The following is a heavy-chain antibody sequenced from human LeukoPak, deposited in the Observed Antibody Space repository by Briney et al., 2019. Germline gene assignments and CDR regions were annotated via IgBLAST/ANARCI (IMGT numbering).Heavy chain of an antibody. J-gene: IGHJ5*02. V-gene: IGHV4-38-2*01. CDR2: IYHSGST. CDR1: GYSITSGYY. CDR3: ARANDIVVVPAAINWFDP. D-gene: IGHD2-2*02. Sequence: PSETLSLTCAASGYSITSGYYWGWIRQPPGKGLEWIGSIYHSGSTYYNPSLKSRVTISVDTSKNQFSLKLSSVTAADTAVYYCARANDIVVVPAAINWFDPWGQGTLVTVSS.